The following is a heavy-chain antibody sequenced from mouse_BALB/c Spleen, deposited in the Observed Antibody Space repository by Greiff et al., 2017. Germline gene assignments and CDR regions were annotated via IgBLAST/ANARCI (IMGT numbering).Heavy chain of an antibody. V-gene: IGHV10-1*02. Sequence: EVQVVESGGGLVQPKGSLKLSCAASGFTFNTYAMNWVRQAPGKGLEWVARIRSKSNNYATYYADSVKDRFTISRDDSQSMLYLQMNNLKTEDTAMYYCVRQARVDAMDYWGQGTSVTVSS. CDR1: GFTFNTYA. D-gene: IGHD3-2*02. J-gene: IGHJ4*01. CDR2: IRSKSNNYAT. CDR3: VRQARVDAMDY.